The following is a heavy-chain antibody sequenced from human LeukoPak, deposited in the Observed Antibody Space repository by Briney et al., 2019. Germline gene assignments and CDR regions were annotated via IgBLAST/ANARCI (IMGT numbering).Heavy chain of an antibody. Sequence: PGGSLRLSGAASGFTFSSSAMSWVHQAPGKGLEWVSVISSSGGSTYYADSVKGRFTIFRDNSKNTLYLQMSSLRAEDTAVYYCAKGSRSIAVANLCDYWGQGTLVTVSS. CDR2: ISSSGGST. V-gene: IGHV3-23*01. CDR3: AKGSRSIAVANLCDY. J-gene: IGHJ4*02. D-gene: IGHD6-6*01. CDR1: GFTFSSSA.